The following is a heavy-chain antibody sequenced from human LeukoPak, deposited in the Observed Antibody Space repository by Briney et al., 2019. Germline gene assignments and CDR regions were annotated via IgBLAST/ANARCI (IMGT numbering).Heavy chain of an antibody. J-gene: IGHJ4*02. V-gene: IGHV3-21*01. Sequence: GGSLRLSCAASGFTFSSYSMNWVRQAPGKGLEWVSSISSSSSYIYYADSVKGRFTISRDNAKNSLYLQMYSLRAEDTAVYYCARDLTRDGAFDYWGQGTLVTVSS. CDR1: GFTFSSYS. CDR2: ISSSSSYI. D-gene: IGHD5-24*01. CDR3: ARDLTRDGAFDY.